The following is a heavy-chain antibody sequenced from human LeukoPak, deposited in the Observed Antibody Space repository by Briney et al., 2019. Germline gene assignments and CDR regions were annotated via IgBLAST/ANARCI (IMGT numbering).Heavy chain of an antibody. V-gene: IGHV1-18*01. CDR1: GYTSSNYA. D-gene: IGHD3-22*01. CDR3: ARITLQNYYYDSSAYSPGDY. Sequence: GASVKVSCKASGYTSSNYAINWVRQAPGQGLEWMGWISAYNGNTNYAQKLQDRVTMTTDTSTSTAYMELRSLRSDDTAVYYCARITLQNYYYDSSAYSPGDYWGQGTLVTVSS. CDR2: ISAYNGNT. J-gene: IGHJ4*02.